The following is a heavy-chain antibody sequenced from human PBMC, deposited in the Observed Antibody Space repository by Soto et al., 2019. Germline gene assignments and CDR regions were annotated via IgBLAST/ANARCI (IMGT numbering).Heavy chain of an antibody. CDR3: ANSAMVRGLLSPYYFDY. V-gene: IGHV3-9*01. J-gene: IGHJ4*02. Sequence: EVQLVESGGGLVQPGRSLRLSCAASGFTFDDYAMHWVRQAPGKGLEWVSGISWNSGSIGYADSVKGRFTISRDNAKNSLYLQMNSLRAEDTAVYYCANSAMVRGLLSPYYFDYWGQGTLVTVSS. D-gene: IGHD3-10*01. CDR2: ISWNSGSI. CDR1: GFTFDDYA.